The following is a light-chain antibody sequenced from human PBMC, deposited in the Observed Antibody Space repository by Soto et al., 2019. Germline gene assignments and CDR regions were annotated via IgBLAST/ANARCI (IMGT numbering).Light chain of an antibody. V-gene: IGKV1-27*01. CDR2: AAS. CDR1: QDIGNF. Sequence: MSQSPAAVSAFEGDRVTITCRASQDIGNFLAWYQQKPGKVPKLLIYAASTLQSGVPSRFSGSGSGTEFTLTISRLEPEDFAVYYCQQYGSSRTFGQGTKVDI. CDR3: QQYGSSRT. J-gene: IGKJ1*01.